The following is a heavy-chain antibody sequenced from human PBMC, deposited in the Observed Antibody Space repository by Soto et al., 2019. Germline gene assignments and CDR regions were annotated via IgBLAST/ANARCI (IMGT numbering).Heavy chain of an antibody. V-gene: IGHV4-59*01. CDR2: IYNNGST. CDR1: GGSISGYY. J-gene: IGHJ6*02. D-gene: IGHD3-16*01. Sequence: QVQLQESRPGVVKPSETLSLTCAVSGGSISGYYCTWIRQPPGKGLEWIGYIYNNGSTNYNPSLKSRVTISLGTSNNQFSLNLRSVTAADTSVDYCARGEYTFGRRRYYYYSMDVWGQGTRVTVSS. CDR3: ARGEYTFGRRRYYYYSMDV.